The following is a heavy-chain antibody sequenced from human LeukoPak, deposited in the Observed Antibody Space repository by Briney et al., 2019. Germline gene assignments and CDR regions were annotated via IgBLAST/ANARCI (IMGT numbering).Heavy chain of an antibody. CDR1: GGSTSSYY. CDR3: ASTVVTPRPRYYYYYMDV. Sequence: SETLSLTCTVSGGSTSSYYWSWIRQPAGKGLEWIGRIYTSGSTNYNPSLKSRVTMSVDTSKNQFSLKLSSVTAADTAVYYCASTVVTPRPRYYYYYMDVWGKGTTVTVSS. J-gene: IGHJ6*03. V-gene: IGHV4-4*07. D-gene: IGHD4-23*01. CDR2: IYTSGST.